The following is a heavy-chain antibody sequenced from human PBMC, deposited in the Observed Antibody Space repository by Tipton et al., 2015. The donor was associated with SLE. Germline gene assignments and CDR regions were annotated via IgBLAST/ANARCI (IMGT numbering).Heavy chain of an antibody. V-gene: IGHV3-21*01. D-gene: IGHD3-3*01. J-gene: IGHJ4*02. CDR1: GFTFSSYS. CDR3: AREKITIFGVSDY. CDR2: ISSSSSYI. Sequence: GSLRLSCAASGFTFSSYSMNWVRQAPGKGLEWVSSISSSSSYIYYADSVKGRFTISRDNAKNSLYLQMNSLRAEDTAVYYCAREKITIFGVSDYWRQGTLVAVAA.